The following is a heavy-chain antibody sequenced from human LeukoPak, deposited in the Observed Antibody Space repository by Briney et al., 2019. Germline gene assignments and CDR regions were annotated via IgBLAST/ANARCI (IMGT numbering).Heavy chain of an antibody. CDR3: ARDRSVAGFDY. D-gene: IGHD6-19*01. J-gene: IGHJ4*02. CDR2: IYYSGST. CDR1: GGSISSYY. V-gene: IGHV4-59*12. Sequence: SETLSPTCTVSGGSISSYYWSWIRQPPGKGLEWIGYIYYSGSTNYNPSLKSRVTISVDTSKNQFSLKLSSVTAADTAVYYCARDRSVAGFDYWGQGTLVTVSS.